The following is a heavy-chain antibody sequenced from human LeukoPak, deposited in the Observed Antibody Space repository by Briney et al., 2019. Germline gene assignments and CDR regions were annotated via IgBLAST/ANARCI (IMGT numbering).Heavy chain of an antibody. CDR2: INPSGGST. V-gene: IGHV1-46*01. Sequence: ASVKVSCKASGYTFTTYYIHWVRQAPGQGLEWMGIINPSGGSTSYAQKFQGRVTMTRDTSTSTVYMELSSLRSEDTAVFYCARDVTVRGRNRYYFDYWGQGTLVTVSS. CDR3: ARDVTVRGRNRYYFDY. CDR1: GYTFTTYY. D-gene: IGHD3-10*01. J-gene: IGHJ4*02.